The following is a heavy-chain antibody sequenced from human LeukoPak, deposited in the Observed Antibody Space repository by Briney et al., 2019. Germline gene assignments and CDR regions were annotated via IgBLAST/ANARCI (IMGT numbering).Heavy chain of an antibody. J-gene: IGHJ4*02. Sequence: PGGSLRLSCAASGFTFSSYNMNWVRQAPGKGLEWVSYISGSSGTTYYADSVKGRFTISRDNAKNSLYLQMNSLRAEDKAVYYCARRAAAPYCFDFWGQGALVTVSS. V-gene: IGHV3-48*01. D-gene: IGHD6-13*01. CDR3: ARRAAAPYCFDF. CDR2: ISGSSGTT. CDR1: GFTFSSYN.